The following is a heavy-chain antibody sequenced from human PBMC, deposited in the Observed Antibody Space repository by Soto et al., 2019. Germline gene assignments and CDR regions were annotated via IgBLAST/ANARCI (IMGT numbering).Heavy chain of an antibody. V-gene: IGHV4-39*01. CDR1: GGSISSTNYY. Sequence: QLQVQESGPGLVKPSETLSLTCTVSGGSISSTNYYWDWIRQPPGKGLEWIGSIYYNGRTYYNPSLKSRVTISVDTSKSQFSLKLSSVTAADTAVYYCARNKPTTYNWFDPWGQGILVTVSS. J-gene: IGHJ5*02. CDR3: ARNKPTTYNWFDP. D-gene: IGHD5-12*01. CDR2: IYYNGRT.